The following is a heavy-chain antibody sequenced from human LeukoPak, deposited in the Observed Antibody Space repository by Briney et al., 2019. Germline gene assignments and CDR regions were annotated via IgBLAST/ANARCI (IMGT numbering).Heavy chain of an antibody. CDR2: IYYRGST. CDR3: ARQNYDEVNYYYYGLDV. Sequence: SETLSLTCTVSGGSISSNYWSWIRQSPWKGLEWIGYIYYRGSTDYSPSLKSRVTISVDTSKNQFSLKLSSVTAADTAVYYCARQNYDEVNYYYYGLDVWGQGTTVTVSS. D-gene: IGHD3-3*01. CDR1: GGSISSNY. V-gene: IGHV4-59*08. J-gene: IGHJ6*02.